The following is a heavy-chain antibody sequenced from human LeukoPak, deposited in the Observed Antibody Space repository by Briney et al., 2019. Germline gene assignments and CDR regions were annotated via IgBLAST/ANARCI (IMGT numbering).Heavy chain of an antibody. J-gene: IGHJ3*02. Sequence: GGSLRLSCAASGFTFSNYSMNWVRQAPGKGLEWVSSISSSSCIYYAVSVKGGFTISRDNAKNSLHLQMNSLRAEDTAVYYCASDRVGGDDAFDIWGQGTMVTVS. CDR1: GFTFSNYS. CDR2: ISSSSCI. CDR3: ASDRVGGDDAFDI. V-gene: IGHV3-21*01. D-gene: IGHD2-21*01.